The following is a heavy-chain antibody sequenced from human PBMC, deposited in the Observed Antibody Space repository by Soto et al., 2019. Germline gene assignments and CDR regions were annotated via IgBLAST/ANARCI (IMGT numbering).Heavy chain of an antibody. D-gene: IGHD2-15*01. CDR2: IIPIFGTA. J-gene: IGHJ1*01. Sequence: QVQLVQSGAEVKKPGSSVKVSCKASGGTFSSDAISWVRQAPGQGLEWMVGIIPIFGTANYAQKFQGRVMITADKSTSTAYMELSSLRSEATAVYYCARAGNRPGWFQHWGQGTLVTASS. CDR3: ARAGNRPGWFQH. V-gene: IGHV1-69*06. CDR1: GGTFSSDA.